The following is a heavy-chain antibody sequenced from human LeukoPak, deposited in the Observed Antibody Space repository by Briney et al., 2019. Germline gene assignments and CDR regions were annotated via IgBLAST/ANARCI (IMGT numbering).Heavy chain of an antibody. CDR3: ARDTAYTDY. Sequence: SETLSLTCAVYGGSFSSYYWSWIWQPPGKGLEWIGYIYYSGSTNYNPSLKSRVTISVDTSKNQFSLKLSSVTAADTAVYYCARDTAYTDYWGQGALVTVSS. J-gene: IGHJ4*02. CDR2: IYYSGST. CDR1: GGSFSSYY. D-gene: IGHD4-11*01. V-gene: IGHV4-59*12.